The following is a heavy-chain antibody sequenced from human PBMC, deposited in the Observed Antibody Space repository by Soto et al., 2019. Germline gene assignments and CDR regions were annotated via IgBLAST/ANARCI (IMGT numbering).Heavy chain of an antibody. D-gene: IGHD5-18*01. CDR1: GGSITNHY. Sequence: QVQLQESGPRLVTPSETLTLTCSLSGGSITNHYWGWIRQPPGKGLEFIGRIYPSGRAHYNPSLQSRVTMSVDTSKNQFSLKVNSVTAADMAIYYCARDYDVNTAVDYWYFDLWGRGTLVTVSS. CDR2: IYPSGRA. J-gene: IGHJ2*01. V-gene: IGHV4-4*07. CDR3: ARDYDVNTAVDYWYFDL.